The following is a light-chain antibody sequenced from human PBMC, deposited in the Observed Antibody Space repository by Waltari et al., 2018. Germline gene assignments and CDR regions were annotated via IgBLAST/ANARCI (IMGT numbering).Light chain of an antibody. J-gene: IGKJ5*01. Sequence: DIQLTQSPSFLSAXVGDRXTITCRASQDISIFFAWYQQKPGKAPTLLLYAASTLQSGVPSRFSGSGSGTEFTLTISSLQPEDFATYYCQQLNSYPHITFGQGTRLEIK. CDR2: AAS. CDR3: QQLNSYPHIT. V-gene: IGKV1-9*01. CDR1: QDISIF.